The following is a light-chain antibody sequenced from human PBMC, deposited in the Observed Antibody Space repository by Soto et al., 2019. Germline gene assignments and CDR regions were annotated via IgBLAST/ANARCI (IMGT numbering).Light chain of an antibody. Sequence: NFMLTQPHSGSESPGKTLSISCTRSRSSIAINYVQWYQQRPVSAPTTVIYENNHRLSGVRDRFSGSTNASSNSASLTFSGLETEEEADSCCQSYDSEFVVVGGGTKLTV. J-gene: IGLJ2*01. CDR3: QSYDSEFVV. CDR1: RSSIAINY. CDR2: ENN. V-gene: IGLV6-57*04.